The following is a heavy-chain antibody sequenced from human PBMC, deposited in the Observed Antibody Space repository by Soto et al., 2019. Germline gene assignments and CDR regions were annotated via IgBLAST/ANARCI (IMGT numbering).Heavy chain of an antibody. V-gene: IGHV4-61*01. Sequence: PSETLSLTCTVSGGSVNNISYYWIWVRQPPGKGLEWIGNIYYSGSADYNPSLGSRVTISLDTSKNQFSLKLSSVTTADTAAYYCAMGFGVGYYYSQMDPWGQGTPVTVS. J-gene: IGHJ6*02. CDR3: AMGFGVGYYYSQMDP. D-gene: IGHD3-10*01. CDR2: IYYSGSA. CDR1: GGSVNNISYY.